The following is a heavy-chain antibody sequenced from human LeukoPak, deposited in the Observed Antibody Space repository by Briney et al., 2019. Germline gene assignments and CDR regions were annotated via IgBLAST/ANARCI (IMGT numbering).Heavy chain of an antibody. Sequence: GESTKISCKGAGYSFSSYWIGWLRQLPGKVLEWMRIIYHGDSDTRYSPSFQGQVTISVDKTISTAYVQWSSLHASDTAMYSGARRVLDYFEHWGQGTLVTVSS. CDR3: ARRVLDYFEH. J-gene: IGHJ4*02. CDR1: GYSFSSYW. V-gene: IGHV5-51*01. D-gene: IGHD4/OR15-4a*01. CDR2: IYHGDSDT.